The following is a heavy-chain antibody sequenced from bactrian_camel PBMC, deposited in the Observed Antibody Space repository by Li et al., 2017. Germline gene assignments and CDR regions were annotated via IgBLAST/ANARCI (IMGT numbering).Heavy chain of an antibody. Sequence: VQLVESGGGLVQPGGSLRLACAHSGYTYGGSCIGWFRQAPGKEREEIAHIDSDGRISYADSVKGRFTISQDNAKNTLYLQMNSLKTEDTALYYCASDNQLKMGGPGTQVTVS. V-gene: IGHV3S53*01. J-gene: IGHJ4*01. CDR3: ASDNQLKM. CDR2: IDSDGRI. CDR1: GYTYGGSC.